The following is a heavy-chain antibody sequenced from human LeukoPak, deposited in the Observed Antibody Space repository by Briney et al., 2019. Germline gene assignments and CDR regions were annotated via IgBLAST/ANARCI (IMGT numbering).Heavy chain of an antibody. Sequence: GGSLRLSCAASGFTFRTYWMHWVRQAPGKGLLWVSRINTDGSGTIYADSVKGRFTISRDNANNTLYLQMNSLRAEDTALYYCARAKPGGDWFDPWGQGTLVTVSS. CDR3: ARAKPGGDWFDP. J-gene: IGHJ5*02. CDR1: GFTFRTYW. CDR2: INTDGSGT. D-gene: IGHD3-16*01. V-gene: IGHV3-74*01.